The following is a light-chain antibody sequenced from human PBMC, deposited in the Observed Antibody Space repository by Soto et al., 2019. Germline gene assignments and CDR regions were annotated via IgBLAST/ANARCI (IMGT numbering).Light chain of an antibody. J-gene: IGLJ7*01. CDR2: YDD. CDR3: AAWDDSLNGVV. V-gene: IGLV1-36*01. Sequence: QSVLTQPPSVSDAPRQRVTISCSGSRSSVGNNGVSWYQQVPGKAPKLLFFYDDLMASGVSDRFSASKSGTSASLAITELQSEDEADYYCAAWDDSLNGVVFGGGTQLTVL. CDR1: RSSVGNNG.